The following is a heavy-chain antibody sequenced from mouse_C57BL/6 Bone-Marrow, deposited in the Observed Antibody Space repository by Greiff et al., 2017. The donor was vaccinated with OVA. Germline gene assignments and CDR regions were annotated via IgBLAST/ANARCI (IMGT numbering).Heavy chain of an antibody. Sequence: QVHVKQPGAELVKPGASVKLSCKASGYTFTSYWMHWVKQRPGRGLEWIGRIDPNSGGTKYNEKFKSKATLTVDKPSSTAYMQLSSLTSEDSAVYYCARSLLYSNYFFDYWGQGTTLTVSS. CDR3: ARSLLYSNYFFDY. D-gene: IGHD2-5*01. CDR2: IDPNSGGT. J-gene: IGHJ2*01. V-gene: IGHV1-72*01. CDR1: GYTFTSYW.